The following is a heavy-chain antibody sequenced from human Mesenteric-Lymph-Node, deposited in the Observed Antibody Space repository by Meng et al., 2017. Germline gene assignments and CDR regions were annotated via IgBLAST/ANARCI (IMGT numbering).Heavy chain of an antibody. J-gene: IGHJ6*02. D-gene: IGHD1-1*01. V-gene: IGHV5-51*01. CDR3: ASNAGTRFSNYYYGMDV. CDR2: IYPGDSDT. CDR1: GYSFTSYW. Sequence: KVSCKGSGYSFTSYWIGWVRQTPGEGLEWMGIIYPGDSDTRYSPSFQGQVTISADKSISPANLQWSSLKASDTAMYYCASNAGTRFSNYYYGMDVWGQGTTVTVS.